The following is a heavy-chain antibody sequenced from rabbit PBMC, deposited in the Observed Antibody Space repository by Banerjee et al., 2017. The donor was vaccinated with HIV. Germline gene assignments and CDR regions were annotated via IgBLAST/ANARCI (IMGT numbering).Heavy chain of an antibody. J-gene: IGHJ4*01. V-gene: IGHV1S43*01. Sequence: CWVRQAPGKGLELIACIYTDSDGTWYASWVNGRFTITRSTSLNTVTLQMTSLTAADTATYFCARDLAGVVGWNFDLWGQGTLVTVS. CDR3: ARDLAGVVGWNFDL. CDR2: IYTDSDGT. D-gene: IGHD4-1*01.